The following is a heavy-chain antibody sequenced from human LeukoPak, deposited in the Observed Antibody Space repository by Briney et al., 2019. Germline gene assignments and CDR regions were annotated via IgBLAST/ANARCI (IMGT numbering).Heavy chain of an antibody. D-gene: IGHD4-23*01. CDR3: AKDRTYGGNSQMGVDY. V-gene: IGHV3-30*18. CDR2: ISYDGSNK. Sequence: GGSLRLSCAASGFTFSSYGMHWVRQAPGKGLEWVAVISYDGSNKYYADSVKGRFTISRDNSKNTLYLQMNSLRAEDTAVYYCAKDRTYGGNSQMGVDYWGQGTLVTVSS. CDR1: GFTFSSYG. J-gene: IGHJ4*02.